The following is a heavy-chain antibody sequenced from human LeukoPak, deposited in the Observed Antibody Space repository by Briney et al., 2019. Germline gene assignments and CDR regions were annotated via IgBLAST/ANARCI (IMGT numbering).Heavy chain of an antibody. J-gene: IGHJ3*02. CDR3: AKPGYSSSWSAFDI. CDR1: GFTFSAYD. Sequence: GGSLRLSCAASGFTFSAYDMNWVRQAPGKGLEWVSHITSSGSTIYYADSVKGRFTISRDNAKNSLYLQMNSLRAEDTAVYYCAKPGYSSSWSAFDIWGQGTMVTVSS. V-gene: IGHV3-48*03. D-gene: IGHD6-13*01. CDR2: ITSSGSTI.